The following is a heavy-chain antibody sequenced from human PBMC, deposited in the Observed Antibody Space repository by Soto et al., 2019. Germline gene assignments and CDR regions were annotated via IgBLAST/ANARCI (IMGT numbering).Heavy chain of an antibody. Sequence: GGSLRLSCAASGFTFSSYAMHRVRQAPGKGLEWVAVISYDGSNKYYADSVKGRFTISRDNSKNTLYLQMNSLRAEDTAVYYCARVITMVRGARDPFDYWGQGTLVTVYS. CDR3: ARVITMVRGARDPFDY. D-gene: IGHD3-10*01. CDR2: ISYDGSNK. CDR1: GFTFSSYA. V-gene: IGHV3-30-3*01. J-gene: IGHJ4*02.